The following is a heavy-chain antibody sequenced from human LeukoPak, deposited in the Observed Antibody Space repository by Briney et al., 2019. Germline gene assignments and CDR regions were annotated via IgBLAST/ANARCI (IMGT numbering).Heavy chain of an antibody. D-gene: IGHD3-9*01. V-gene: IGHV4-4*07. J-gene: IGHJ6*02. Sequence: SETLSLTCTVSGGSISSYSWIWIRQPAGKGLEWIGLVYNSGSTKYNPSLKSRVTMSVDTSKNQFSLKLSSVTAADTAVYYCARVDDRMDVWGQGTTVTVSS. CDR2: VYNSGST. CDR3: ARVDDRMDV. CDR1: GGSISSYS.